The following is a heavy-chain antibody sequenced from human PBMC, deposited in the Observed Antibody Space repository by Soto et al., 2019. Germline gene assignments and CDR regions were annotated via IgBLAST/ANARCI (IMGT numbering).Heavy chain of an antibody. CDR3: ARDLGYSRGDAFDI. CDR2: IIPILGIA. D-gene: IGHD6-19*01. Sequence: SVKVSCKASGGTFSSYTISWVRQAPGQGLEWMGRIIPILGIANYAQKFQGRVTITADKSTSTAYMELSSLRSEDTAVYYCARDLGYSRGDAFDIWGQGTMVTVSS. CDR1: GGTFSSYT. J-gene: IGHJ3*02. V-gene: IGHV1-69*04.